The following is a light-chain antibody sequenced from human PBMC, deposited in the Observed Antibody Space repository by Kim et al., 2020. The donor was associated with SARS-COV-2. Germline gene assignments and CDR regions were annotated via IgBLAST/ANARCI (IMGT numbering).Light chain of an antibody. V-gene: IGLV6-57*02. Sequence: GKTVTNSSTSSGGRITSNSVQWYQHRPGSAPTTVIYEDNQRPSGVPARFSGSIDSSSNSASLTISGLKTEDEADYYCQSYDSSNQVFGGGTQLTVL. J-gene: IGLJ3*02. CDR1: GGRITSNS. CDR2: EDN. CDR3: QSYDSSNQV.